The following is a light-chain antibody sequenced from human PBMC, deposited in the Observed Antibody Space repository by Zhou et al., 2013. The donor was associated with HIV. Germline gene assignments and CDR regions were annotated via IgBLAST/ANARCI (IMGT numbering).Light chain of an antibody. CDR2: AAS. V-gene: IGKV1-39*01. J-gene: IGKJ1*01. CDR1: QSISNY. Sequence: DIQMTQSPSSLSASVGDRVTITCRASQSISNYLNWYQQKPGKAPKLLIFAASRLESGVPSTFSGGGSGTDFTLTISSLRPEDFATYFCQQYSDYPWTFGQGDQAGGQT. CDR3: QQYSDYPWT.